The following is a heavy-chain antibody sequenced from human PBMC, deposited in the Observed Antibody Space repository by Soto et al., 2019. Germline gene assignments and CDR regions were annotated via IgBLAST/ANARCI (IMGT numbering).Heavy chain of an antibody. J-gene: IGHJ4*02. Sequence: SVKVSCKASGGTFSSYAISWVRQAPGQGLEWMGGIIPIFGTANYAQKFQGRVTITADESTSTAYMELSSLRSEDTAVYYCAAILTGYYHFDYWGQGTLVTVSS. CDR3: AAILTGYYHFDY. CDR2: IIPIFGTA. D-gene: IGHD3-9*01. CDR1: GGTFSSYA. V-gene: IGHV1-69*13.